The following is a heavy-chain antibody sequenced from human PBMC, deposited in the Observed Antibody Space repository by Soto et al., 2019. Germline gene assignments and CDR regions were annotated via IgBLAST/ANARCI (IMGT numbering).Heavy chain of an antibody. Sequence: GASVKVSCKASGYTFTSYDINWVRQATGQGLEWMGWMNPNSGNTGYAQKFQGRVTMTRNTSISTAYMELSSLRSEDTAVYYCARDGEGYGDFSYYYYMDVWGKGTTVTVSS. D-gene: IGHD4-17*01. CDR3: ARDGEGYGDFSYYYYMDV. CDR2: MNPNSGNT. CDR1: GYTFTSYD. J-gene: IGHJ6*03. V-gene: IGHV1-8*01.